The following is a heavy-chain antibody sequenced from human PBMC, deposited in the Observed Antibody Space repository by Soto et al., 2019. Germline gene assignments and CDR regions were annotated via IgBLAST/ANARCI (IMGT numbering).Heavy chain of an antibody. Sequence: PSETLSLTCTVSGDSVSSGGYYWSWIRQHPGKGLEWIGYIYYNGKTYFNPSLKSRLAMSVDTSKNQFSLKLSSVTAADAAVYYCARVPPERAYYYYYMDVWGKGTTVTVSS. CDR3: ARVPPERAYYYYYMDV. CDR2: IYYNGKT. V-gene: IGHV4-31*03. J-gene: IGHJ6*03. CDR1: GDSVSSGGYY. D-gene: IGHD1-1*01.